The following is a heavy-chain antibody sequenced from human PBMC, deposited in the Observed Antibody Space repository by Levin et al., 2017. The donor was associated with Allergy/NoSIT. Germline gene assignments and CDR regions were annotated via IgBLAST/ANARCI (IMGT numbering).Heavy chain of an antibody. V-gene: IGHV4-34*01. D-gene: IGHD3-10*01. J-gene: IGHJ4*02. CDR2: INQSGST. Sequence: SQTLSLTCGVYGGSLSGYYWSWIRQTPGKGLEWIGEINQSGSTHYNPSLQSRLTISVDTSRNQFSLKLTTVTAADTAVYYCSRGRGGYYYGLGTFSSYFDYWGQGRLVTVSS. CDR1: GGSLSGYY. CDR3: SRGRGGYYYGLGTFSSYFDY.